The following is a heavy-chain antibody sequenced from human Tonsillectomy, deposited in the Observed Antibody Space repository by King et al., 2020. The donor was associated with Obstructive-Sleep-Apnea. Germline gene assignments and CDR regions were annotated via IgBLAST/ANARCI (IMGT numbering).Heavy chain of an antibody. CDR2: ISSSSSYI. CDR3: AREEAYGILPGYEDAFDI. CDR1: GFTFSRYS. D-gene: IGHD3-9*01. J-gene: IGHJ3*02. V-gene: IGHV3-21*01. Sequence: VQLVESGGGLVKPGGSLRLSCAASGFTFSRYSMNWVRQAPGKGLEWVASISSSSSYIYYADLVKGRFTISRDNASNSLYLQLNSLSGEDTAVYYCAREEAYGILPGYEDAFDIWGQGTMVTVSS.